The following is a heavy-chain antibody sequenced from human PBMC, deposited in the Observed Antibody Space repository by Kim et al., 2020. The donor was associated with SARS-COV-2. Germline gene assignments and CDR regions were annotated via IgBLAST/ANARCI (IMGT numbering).Heavy chain of an antibody. V-gene: IGHV3-11*04. D-gene: IGHD2-15*01. CDR3: ARVPRSGGSCYFDY. Sequence: ADSVKGRFTISRDNAKNSLYLQMNSLRAEDTAVYYCARVPRSGGSCYFDYWGQGTLVTVSS. J-gene: IGHJ4*02.